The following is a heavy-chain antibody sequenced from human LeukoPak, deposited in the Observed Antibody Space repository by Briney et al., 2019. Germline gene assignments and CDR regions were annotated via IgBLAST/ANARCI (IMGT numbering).Heavy chain of an antibody. J-gene: IGHJ6*03. D-gene: IGHD4-17*01. CDR3: VGAVTTMGARYYSMDV. CDR1: GFTFCSYW. CDR2: ILSDGCRT. V-gene: IGHV3-74*01. Sequence: PGGSVRLLCGVSGFTFCSYWVHWLRRAPGKAVVWVSRILSDGCRTRCAVSVKGRFTISRDNAKVTLYLHMHSLRAEDTAVYYCVGAVTTMGARYYSMDVWGKGTTVTVSS.